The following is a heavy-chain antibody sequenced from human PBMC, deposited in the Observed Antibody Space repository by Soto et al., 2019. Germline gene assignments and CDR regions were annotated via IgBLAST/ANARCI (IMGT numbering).Heavy chain of an antibody. D-gene: IGHD2-15*01. CDR2: IYYSGST. Sequence: QVQLQESGPGLVKPSETLSLTCTVSGGSISSYYWSWIRQPPGKGLEWIGYIYYSGSTNYNPSLKSRVTISVVTAQNPFSLKLSSVTAADTAVYYCARTGYCSGGSCYQFDYWGQRTLVTVSS. CDR3: ARTGYCSGGSCYQFDY. V-gene: IGHV4-59*01. J-gene: IGHJ4*02. CDR1: GGSISSYY.